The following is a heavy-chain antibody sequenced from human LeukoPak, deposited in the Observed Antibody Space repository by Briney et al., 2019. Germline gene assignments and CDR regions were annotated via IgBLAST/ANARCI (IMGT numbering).Heavy chain of an antibody. V-gene: IGHV3-66*01. D-gene: IGHD5-24*01. Sequence: PGGSLRLSCVVSGFSVSNNFMAWVRQAPGKGLEWISLIYSGGNTDYAASLNGRFTTSRDNSENTLYLQMHSLRVEDTAVYYCASGRGLATIVDYWGQGALVTVSS. CDR1: GFSVSNNF. J-gene: IGHJ4*02. CDR3: ASGRGLATIVDY. CDR2: IYSGGNT.